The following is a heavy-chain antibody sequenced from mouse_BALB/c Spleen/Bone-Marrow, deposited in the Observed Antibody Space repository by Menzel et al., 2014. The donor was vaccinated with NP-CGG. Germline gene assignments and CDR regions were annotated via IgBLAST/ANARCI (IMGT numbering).Heavy chain of an antibody. V-gene: IGHV1-67*01. CDR1: GYTFTDYA. D-gene: IGHD2-13*01. Sequence: VQLQQSGPELVRPGVSVKISCKGSGYTFTDYAMHWVKQSHAKSLEWIGVISTYSGNTNYNQKFKGKATMTVDKSSSTAYMEIARVSSEESAIYFGARGVSFDAWYSDVWGAGTTVTVSS. CDR2: ISTYSGNT. CDR3: ARGVSFDAWYSDV. J-gene: IGHJ1*01.